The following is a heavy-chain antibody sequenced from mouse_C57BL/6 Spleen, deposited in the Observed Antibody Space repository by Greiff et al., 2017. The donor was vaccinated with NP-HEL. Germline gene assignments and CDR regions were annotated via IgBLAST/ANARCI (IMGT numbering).Heavy chain of an antibody. J-gene: IGHJ2*01. CDR3: EKGEQEDYFDY. CDR2: IDPSDSYT. Sequence: QVHVKQPGAELVKPGASVKLSCKASGYTFTSYWMQWVKQRPGQGLEWIGEIDPSDSYTNYNQKFKGKATLTVDTSSSPAYMQLSSLTSEDSTICYCEKGEQEDYFDYWRRGTALTVSS. CDR1: GYTFTSYW. V-gene: IGHV1-50*01.